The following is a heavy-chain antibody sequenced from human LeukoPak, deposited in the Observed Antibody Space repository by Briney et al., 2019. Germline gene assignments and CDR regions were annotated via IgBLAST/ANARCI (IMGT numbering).Heavy chain of an antibody. CDR3: ARARRAGIDY. J-gene: IGHJ4*02. CDR2: ISSSSSYI. D-gene: IGHD6-13*01. Sequence: PGGSLRLSCAASGFTFSSYSMNWVRQAPGKGLEWVSSISSSSSYIYYADSVKGRFTISRDNAKNTLYLQMNSLRAEDTAVYYCARARRAGIDYWGQGTLVTVSS. CDR1: GFTFSSYS. V-gene: IGHV3-21*01.